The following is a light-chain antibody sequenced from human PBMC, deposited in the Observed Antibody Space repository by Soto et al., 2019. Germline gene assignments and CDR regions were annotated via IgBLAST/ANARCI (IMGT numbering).Light chain of an antibody. J-gene: IGLJ2*01. Sequence: QSALTQPASVSGSPGQPITISCTGTSSDVGGYNYVSWYQQHPGKAPKLMIYDVSTRPSGVSNRFSGSKSGNTASLTISGLQAEDEADYYCSSYTSSSTVVFGGVPKLTVL. V-gene: IGLV2-14*01. CDR1: SSDVGGYNY. CDR3: SSYTSSSTVV. CDR2: DVS.